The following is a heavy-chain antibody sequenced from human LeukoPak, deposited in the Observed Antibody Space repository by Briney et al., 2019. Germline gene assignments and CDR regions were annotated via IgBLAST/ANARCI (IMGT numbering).Heavy chain of an antibody. CDR1: GFTFSSYA. CDR2: ISGSGGST. CDR3: AKVLSYSHGPVLYYYYGMDV. Sequence: GGSLRLSCAASGFTFSSYAMSWVRQAPGKGLEWVSAISGSGGSTYYADSVKGRFTISRDNSKNTLYLQMNSLRAEDTAVYYCAKVLSYSHGPVLYYYYGMDVWGQGTTVTVSS. D-gene: IGHD5-18*01. V-gene: IGHV3-23*01. J-gene: IGHJ6*02.